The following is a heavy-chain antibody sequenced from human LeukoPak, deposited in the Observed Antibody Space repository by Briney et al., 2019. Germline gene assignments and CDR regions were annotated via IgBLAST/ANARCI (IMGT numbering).Heavy chain of an antibody. CDR2: INPNSGGT. V-gene: IGHV1-2*02. Sequence: ASVKVSCKASGYTFTGYYMHWVRQAPGQGLEWMGWINPNSGGTNYAQKFQGRVTMTRDTSISTAYMELSRLRSEDTAVYYCATEAGYYGSGSPYYFDYWGQGTLVTVSS. D-gene: IGHD3-10*01. CDR1: GYTFTGYY. CDR3: ATEAGYYGSGSPYYFDY. J-gene: IGHJ4*02.